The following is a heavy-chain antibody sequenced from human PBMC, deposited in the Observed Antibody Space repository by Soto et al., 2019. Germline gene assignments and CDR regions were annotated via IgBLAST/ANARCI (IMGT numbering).Heavy chain of an antibody. Sequence: GESLKISCKGSGYSFTSYWISWVRQMPGKGLEWMGRIGPSDSYTNYSPSFQGHVTISADKSISTAYLQWSSLKASDTAMYYCARPLRVGSSGRYGMDVWGQGTTVTVSS. J-gene: IGHJ6*02. D-gene: IGHD6-19*01. CDR2: IGPSDSYT. CDR3: ARPLRVGSSGRYGMDV. CDR1: GYSFTSYW. V-gene: IGHV5-10-1*01.